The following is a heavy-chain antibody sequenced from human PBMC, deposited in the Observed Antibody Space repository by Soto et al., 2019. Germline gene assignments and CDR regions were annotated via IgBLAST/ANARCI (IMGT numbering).Heavy chain of an antibody. V-gene: IGHV3-33*01. Sequence: GGSLRLSCAASGFAFSSYGMHWVRQAPGKGLDWVAVIWYDGSNKDYADSVKGRFTISRDNSKNTMFLQMNNLRVDDTAVYYCASSINWGQGTLVTVSS. CDR2: IWYDGSNK. J-gene: IGHJ4*02. CDR1: GFAFSSYG. CDR3: ASSIN.